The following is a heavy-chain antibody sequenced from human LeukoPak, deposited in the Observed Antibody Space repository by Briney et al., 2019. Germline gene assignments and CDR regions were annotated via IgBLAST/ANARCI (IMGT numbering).Heavy chain of an antibody. CDR2: INPSGGST. CDR1: GYTFTSYY. CDR3: VRASSWYFFDY. D-gene: IGHD6-13*01. V-gene: IGHV1-46*01. J-gene: IGHJ4*02. Sequence: ASVKVSCKASGYTFTSYYIHWVRQAPGQGLEWMGVINPSGGSTSYRQKFQGRVTMTRDTSTSTVYMELSSLRSDDTAVYYCVRASSWYFFDYWGQGTLVTVSS.